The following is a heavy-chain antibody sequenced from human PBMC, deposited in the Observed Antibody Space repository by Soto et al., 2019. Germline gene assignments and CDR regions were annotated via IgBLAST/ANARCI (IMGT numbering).Heavy chain of an antibody. CDR1: GFTFSSYG. D-gene: IGHD3-10*01. J-gene: IGHJ6*02. Sequence: GGSLRLSCAASGFTFSSYGMHWVRQAPGKGLEWVAVIWYDGSNKYYADSVKGRFTISRDNSKNTLYLQMNSLRAEDTAVYYCESNPKRYYYGAGSYYDYYYYGMDVWGQGTTVTVSS. CDR2: IWYDGSNK. V-gene: IGHV3-33*01. CDR3: ESNPKRYYYGAGSYYDYYYYGMDV.